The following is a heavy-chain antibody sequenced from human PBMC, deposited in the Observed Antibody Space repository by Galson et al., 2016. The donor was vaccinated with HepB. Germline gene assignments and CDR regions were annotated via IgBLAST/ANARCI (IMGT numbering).Heavy chain of an antibody. V-gene: IGHV3-53*01. CDR1: GFIVGSNY. CDR2: IYANGNT. D-gene: IGHD5-24*01. J-gene: IGHJ4*02. CDR3: ARAVDMDSPIAY. Sequence: SLRLSCAAPGFIVGSNYMSWVRQAPGKGLQWLSVIYANGNTYYADSLKGRFTNSRDTTKNTAYLQMDSLRAEDTAVYYCARAVDMDSPIAYWGQGTLVTVSS.